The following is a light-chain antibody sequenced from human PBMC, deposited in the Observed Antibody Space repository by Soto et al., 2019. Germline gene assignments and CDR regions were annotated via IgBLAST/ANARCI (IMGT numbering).Light chain of an antibody. Sequence: IEMTQSPSSLSASLGERVTITCGASQSIRSYLNWYQQKPGKAPKLLIYSASSLQSGVPSRFSGSGSGTDFTLTISSLPPEDFETYYCQQSYSNPWTFGQGTKVDI. CDR1: QSIRSY. CDR3: QQSYSNPWT. CDR2: SAS. J-gene: IGKJ1*01. V-gene: IGKV1-39*01.